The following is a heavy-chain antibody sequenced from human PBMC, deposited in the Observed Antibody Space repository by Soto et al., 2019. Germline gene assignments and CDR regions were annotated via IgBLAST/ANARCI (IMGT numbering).Heavy chain of an antibody. CDR3: ARELPVLRYFDWAPGFDP. J-gene: IGHJ5*02. V-gene: IGHV4-59*12. CDR2: IYYSGST. D-gene: IGHD3-9*01. CDR1: GGSISRSY. Sequence: PSETLSLTCTVSGGSISRSYWSWIRQPPGKGLEWIGYIYYSGSTNYNPSLKSRVTISVDTSKNQFSLKLSSVTAADTAVYYCARELPVLRYFDWAPGFDPWGQGTLVTXSS.